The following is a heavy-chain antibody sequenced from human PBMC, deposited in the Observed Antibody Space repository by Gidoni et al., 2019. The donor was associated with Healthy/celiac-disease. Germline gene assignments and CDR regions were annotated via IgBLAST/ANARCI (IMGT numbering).Heavy chain of an antibody. CDR2: IYYSGST. J-gene: IGHJ3*02. Sequence: QVQLQESGPGLVKPSQTLSLTCTFSGGSISSGGYYWSWIRQHPGKGLEWIGYIYYSGSTFYNPSLKSRVTISVDTSKNQFSLKLSSVTAADTAVYYCARGVTIFGVVILEAFDIWGQGTMVTVSS. CDR3: ARGVTIFGVVILEAFDI. CDR1: GGSISSGGYY. V-gene: IGHV4-31*03. D-gene: IGHD3-3*01.